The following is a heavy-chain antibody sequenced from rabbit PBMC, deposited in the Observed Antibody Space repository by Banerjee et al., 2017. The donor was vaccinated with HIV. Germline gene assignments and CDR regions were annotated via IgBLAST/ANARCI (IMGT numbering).Heavy chain of an antibody. V-gene: IGHV1S40*01. CDR1: GFSFSSSYY. Sequence: QSLEESGGDLVKPGASLTLTCTASGFSFSSSYYMCWVRQAPGKGLEWIGCIYISSGRTWFASWAKGRFTISKTSSTTVTLQMNSLTAADTATYFCARAPYGSKIAYDLWGPGTLVTVS. D-gene: IGHD6-1*01. CDR3: ARAPYGSKIAYDL. CDR2: IYISSGRT. J-gene: IGHJ6*01.